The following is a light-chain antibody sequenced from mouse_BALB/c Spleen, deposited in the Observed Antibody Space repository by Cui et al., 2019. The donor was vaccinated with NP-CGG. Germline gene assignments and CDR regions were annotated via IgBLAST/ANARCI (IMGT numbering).Light chain of an antibody. V-gene: IGLV1*01. J-gene: IGLJ1*01. Sequence: QAVLTQESALTPSPGATVIPTCRSSNGAVTTSTYAYWVQEKPDHLFTGLIGGTNNRAPGVPARFSGSLIGDKAALTITGAQTEDEAIYFCALWYSNHWVFGGGTKLTVL. CDR2: GTN. CDR1: NGAVTTSTY. CDR3: ALWYSNHWV.